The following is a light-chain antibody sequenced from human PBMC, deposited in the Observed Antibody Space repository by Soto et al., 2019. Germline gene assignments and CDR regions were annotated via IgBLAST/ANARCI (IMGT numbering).Light chain of an antibody. V-gene: IGKV3-20*01. Sequence: EIVLTQSPGTLSLSPGERATLSCRASQNVGSRYLAWYQQKPGQAPRLPIYGTSNRATGIPDRFSGSGSGTDFSLTISSLEPGDLAVYYCQQYGSSPRTFGQGTKVEIK. CDR2: GTS. CDR1: QNVGSRY. CDR3: QQYGSSPRT. J-gene: IGKJ1*01.